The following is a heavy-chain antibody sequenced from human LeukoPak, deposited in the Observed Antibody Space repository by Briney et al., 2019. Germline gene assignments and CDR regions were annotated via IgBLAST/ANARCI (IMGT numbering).Heavy chain of an antibody. V-gene: IGHV1-24*01. J-gene: IGHJ4*02. CDR1: GYTLTELS. D-gene: IGHD4-17*01. CDR2: FDPEDGET. Sequence: ASVKVSCKVSGYTLTELSMHWVRQAPGKGLEWMGGFDPEDGETIYAQKFQGRVTMTEDTSTDTAYMELSSLGSEDTAVYYCATDLLYGDYATNFDYWGQGTLVTVSS. CDR3: ATDLLYGDYATNFDY.